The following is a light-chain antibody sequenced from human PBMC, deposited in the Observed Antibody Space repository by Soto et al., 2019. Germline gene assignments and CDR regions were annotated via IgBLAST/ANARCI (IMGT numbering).Light chain of an antibody. CDR3: QQYNSYPLT. J-gene: IGKJ4*01. Sequence: DIQMTQSPSTLSASVGDRVTITCRASQSISSWLAWYQQKPGKAPNLLIYKASSLESGVPSRFSRRGSVTEFTLTISSLQPDDFATYYCQQYNSYPLTFGGGTKVEIK. CDR2: KAS. V-gene: IGKV1-5*03. CDR1: QSISSW.